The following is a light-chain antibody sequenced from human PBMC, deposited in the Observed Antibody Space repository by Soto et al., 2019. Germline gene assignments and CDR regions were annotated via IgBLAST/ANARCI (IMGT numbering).Light chain of an antibody. Sequence: EVVMTQSPARLSVSPGERATVSCRSSQSVRNGLAWYQQKPGQPPRLLIYDASTRATGIPARFSGSGFGTEFALTISSLQSEDFAVYYCEQYAIRPPVTFGQGTRLDIE. V-gene: IGKV3-15*01. CDR1: QSVRNG. CDR3: EQYAIRPPVT. J-gene: IGKJ5*01. CDR2: DAS.